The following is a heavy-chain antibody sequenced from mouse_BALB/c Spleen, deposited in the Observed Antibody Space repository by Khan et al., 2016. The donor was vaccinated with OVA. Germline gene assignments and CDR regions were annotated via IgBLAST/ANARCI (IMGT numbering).Heavy chain of an antibody. V-gene: IGHV1S81*02. CDR1: GYTFTSFY. CDR3: ARSGYGNPFAY. CDR2: INPSNGDT. J-gene: IGHJ3*01. D-gene: IGHD2-1*01. Sequence: VQLQQPGAELVKPGASVKISCKASGYTFTSFYMYWVKQGPGQGLEWIGGINPSNGDTHFYEKFKSKATLTVDKSSTTAYMQFSSLTSEDSAVYYCARSGYGNPFAYWGQGTLVTVSA.